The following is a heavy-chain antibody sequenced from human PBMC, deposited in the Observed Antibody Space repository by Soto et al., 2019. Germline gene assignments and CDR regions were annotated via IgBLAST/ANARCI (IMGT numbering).Heavy chain of an antibody. V-gene: IGHV1-46*03. J-gene: IGHJ6*02. CDR2: INPSGGST. CDR1: GYTFTSYY. Sequence: ASVKVSCKASGYTFTSYYMHWVRQAPGQGLEWMGIINPSGGSTSYAQKFQGRVTMTRDTSTSTVYMELSSLRSEDTAVYYCARGPYYDILSGYGRPYYHDVKAFWSQGTTVTGSS. CDR3: ARGPYYDILSGYGRPYYHDVKAF. D-gene: IGHD3-9*01.